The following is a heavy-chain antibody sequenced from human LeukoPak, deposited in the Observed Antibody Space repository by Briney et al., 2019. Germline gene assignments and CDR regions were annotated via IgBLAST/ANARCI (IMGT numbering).Heavy chain of an antibody. Sequence: PGGSLRLSCAASGSTFSSYWVHWVRQAPGEGVWWGSRINGDGSITSYADSVKGRFTTSRDNAKNSLYLQMTSLRAEDTAVYYCARFGFGRFWGYYWGQGTLVTVSS. CDR3: ARFGFGRFWGYY. V-gene: IGHV3-74*01. CDR1: GSTFSSYW. D-gene: IGHD7-27*01. CDR2: INGDGSIT. J-gene: IGHJ4*02.